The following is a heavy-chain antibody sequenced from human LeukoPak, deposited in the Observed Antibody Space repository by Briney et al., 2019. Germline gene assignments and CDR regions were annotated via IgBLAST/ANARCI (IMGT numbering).Heavy chain of an antibody. Sequence: GGALRLSCAASGFTFSSYWMHWVRQAPGKGLEWVSYISSSGSTIYYADSVKGRFTISRDNAKNSLYLQMNSLRAEDTAVYYCARVGAYGDYRHFDYWGQGTLVTVSS. CDR3: ARVGAYGDYRHFDY. CDR2: ISSSGSTI. J-gene: IGHJ4*02. V-gene: IGHV3-48*04. CDR1: GFTFSSYW. D-gene: IGHD4-17*01.